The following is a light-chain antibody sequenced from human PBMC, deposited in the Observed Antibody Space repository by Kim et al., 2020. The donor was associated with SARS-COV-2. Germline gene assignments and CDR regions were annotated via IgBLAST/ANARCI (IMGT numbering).Light chain of an antibody. CDR3: QSADSSGAYVV. V-gene: IGLV3-25*03. Sequence: SYELTQPPSMSVSPGQTARITCSGDALPKQYAYWYHQKPGQAPVLVIYKDNERPSGIPERFSGSSSGTTVTLTISGVQAEDEADYYCQSADSSGAYVVFGGGTQLTVL. J-gene: IGLJ2*01. CDR2: KDN. CDR1: ALPKQY.